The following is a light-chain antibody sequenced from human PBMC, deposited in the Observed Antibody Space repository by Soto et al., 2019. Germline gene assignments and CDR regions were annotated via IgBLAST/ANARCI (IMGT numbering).Light chain of an antibody. CDR1: QSVSGY. J-gene: IGKJ1*01. V-gene: IGKV3-11*01. CDR3: HQRSYWPWT. CDR2: EAS. Sequence: EIVLTQSPATLSLSPGERATLSCRASQSVSGYLVWYQQKPGQAPRLLIYEASTRATGIPARFSGSGTGTDFTLTINSLEPEDFAVYFCHQRSYWPWTLGQGTKVEIK.